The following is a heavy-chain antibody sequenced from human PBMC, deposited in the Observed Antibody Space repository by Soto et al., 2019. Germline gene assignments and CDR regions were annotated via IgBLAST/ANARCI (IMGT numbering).Heavy chain of an antibody. Sequence: ESLKISCKGSGYSFTNNWIGWVRQMPGEGLEWMGIIYPGDSDTRYNPSFRGQVTISADKSISTVYLQWNSLKASDTAIYYCARQGAGSPTYYFDYWGQGILVTVSS. CDR2: IYPGDSDT. CDR1: GYSFTNNW. D-gene: IGHD6-19*01. V-gene: IGHV5-51*01. J-gene: IGHJ4*02. CDR3: ARQGAGSPTYYFDY.